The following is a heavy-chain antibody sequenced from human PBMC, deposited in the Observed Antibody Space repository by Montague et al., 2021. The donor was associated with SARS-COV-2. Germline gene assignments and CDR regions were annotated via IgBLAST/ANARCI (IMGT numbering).Heavy chain of an antibody. J-gene: IGHJ4*02. Sequence: SLRLSCAASGFSFSFYAMSWVRQAPGKGLEWVSGIRGSGGSTYYADSVKGRFTISRDNSKNTLYLQMNSLRAGDTAVYYCARMDILTAYPDDYWGQGTLVTVSS. D-gene: IGHD3-9*01. CDR3: ARMDILTAYPDDY. CDR1: GFSFSFYA. CDR2: IRGSGGST. V-gene: IGHV3-23*01.